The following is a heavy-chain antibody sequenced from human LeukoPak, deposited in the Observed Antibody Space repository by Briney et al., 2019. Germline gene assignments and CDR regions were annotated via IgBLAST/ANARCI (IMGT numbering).Heavy chain of an antibody. Sequence: SVKVSCKASGGTFSSYAISWVQQAPGQGLEWMGRIIPILGIANYAQKFQGRVTITADKSTSTAYMELSSLRSEDTAVYYCASVHDSSGYYYPFDYWGQGTLVTVSS. CDR3: ASVHDSSGYYYPFDY. J-gene: IGHJ4*02. CDR1: GGTFSSYA. V-gene: IGHV1-69*04. D-gene: IGHD3-22*01. CDR2: IIPILGIA.